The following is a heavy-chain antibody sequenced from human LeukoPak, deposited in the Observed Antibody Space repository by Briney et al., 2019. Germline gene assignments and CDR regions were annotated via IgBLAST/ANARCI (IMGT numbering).Heavy chain of an antibody. Sequence: PSETLSLTCTVSGYSISNGYYWGWIRQPPGKGLEWIGYIYYRGSTNYNSSLKSRVTVSLDTSKSQFSLKLSSVTAADTAVYYCARLGGSSQFDYWGQGILVTVSS. CDR3: ARLGGSSQFDY. J-gene: IGHJ4*02. D-gene: IGHD1-26*01. CDR1: GYSISNGYY. V-gene: IGHV4-61*01. CDR2: IYYRGST.